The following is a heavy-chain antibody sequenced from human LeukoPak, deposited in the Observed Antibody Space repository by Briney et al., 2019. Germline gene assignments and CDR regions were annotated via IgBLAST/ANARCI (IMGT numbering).Heavy chain of an antibody. CDR3: AKEKGIAVAGLNFDY. J-gene: IGHJ4*02. Sequence: GGSLRLSCAASGFTFSSYGMTWVRQAPGKGLEWVSAISGSGGSTYYADSVKGRFTISRDNSKNTLYLQMNSLRAEDTAVYYCAKEKGIAVAGLNFDYWGQGTLVTVSS. CDR2: ISGSGGST. CDR1: GFTFSSYG. V-gene: IGHV3-23*01. D-gene: IGHD6-19*01.